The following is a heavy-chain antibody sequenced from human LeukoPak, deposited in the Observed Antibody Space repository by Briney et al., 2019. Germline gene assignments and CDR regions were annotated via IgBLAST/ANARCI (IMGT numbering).Heavy chain of an antibody. CDR3: ARDEGGRLQWHY. D-gene: IGHD4-11*01. CDR2: IYYSGRT. CDR1: GGSISSYY. V-gene: IGHV4-59*01. J-gene: IGHJ4*02. Sequence: SETLPLTCTVSGGSISSYYWTWIRQPPGKGLEWIGYIYYSGRTNYNPSLKRRVTISVDTSKNQFSLRLTSVTAADTAVYYCARDEGGRLQWHYWGQGTLVTVSS.